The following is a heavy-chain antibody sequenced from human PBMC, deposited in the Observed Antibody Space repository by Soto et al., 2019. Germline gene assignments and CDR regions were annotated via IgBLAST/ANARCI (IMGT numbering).Heavy chain of an antibody. V-gene: IGHV4-34*01. Sequence: TSETLSLTCAVYGASFSGYDWSWVRQPPGKGLEWIGEINHSGSTNYNPSLKSRVTISVDTSKNQFSLKLSSVTAADTAVYYCARGAPPAITIFGVVRWDYWGQGTLVTVSS. J-gene: IGHJ4*02. CDR1: GASFSGYD. CDR3: ARGAPPAITIFGVVRWDY. D-gene: IGHD3-3*01. CDR2: INHSGST.